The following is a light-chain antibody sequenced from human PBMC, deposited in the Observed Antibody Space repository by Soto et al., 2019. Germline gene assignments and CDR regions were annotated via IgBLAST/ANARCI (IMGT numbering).Light chain of an antibody. CDR1: QGISDN. J-gene: IGKJ3*01. CDR2: AAS. Sequence: DIQMTQSPSSLSASVGDRVTITCRASQGISDNLAWYQQKAGKVPALLIYAASTLQSGVPSRFSGSGSGTDFTLTISSLQPEDVATYYCQKYNSAPLTFGPGTKVDIK. CDR3: QKYNSAPLT. V-gene: IGKV1-27*01.